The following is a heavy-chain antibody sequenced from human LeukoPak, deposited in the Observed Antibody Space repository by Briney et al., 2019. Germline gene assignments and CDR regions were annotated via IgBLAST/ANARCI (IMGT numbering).Heavy chain of an antibody. CDR3: ARAITIFDYYYMDV. CDR1: GDTFTTYD. Sequence: GASVKVSCNISGDTFTTYDINWVRQATGQGLEWMSWMNPKSGNTVYAQKFQGRLTLTRDISISTAYMELSSLRSEDTAVYFCARAITIFDYYYMDVWGKGTTVTVSS. D-gene: IGHD3-3*01. J-gene: IGHJ6*03. CDR2: MNPKSGNT. V-gene: IGHV1-8*01.